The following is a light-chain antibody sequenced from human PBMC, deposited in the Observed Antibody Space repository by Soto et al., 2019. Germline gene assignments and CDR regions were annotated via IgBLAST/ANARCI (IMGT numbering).Light chain of an antibody. V-gene: IGLV1-40*01. CDR1: RSNIGPGYD. Sequence: QPVLTQPPSVSGAPGQRVTISCTGSRSNIGPGYDVHWYQQLPETAPKLLIFGNKNRPSGVPDRFSGSKSGTSASLAITGLQPEDEADYYCQSYDSGLSGVVFGGGTKLTVL. J-gene: IGLJ2*01. CDR3: QSYDSGLSGVV. CDR2: GNK.